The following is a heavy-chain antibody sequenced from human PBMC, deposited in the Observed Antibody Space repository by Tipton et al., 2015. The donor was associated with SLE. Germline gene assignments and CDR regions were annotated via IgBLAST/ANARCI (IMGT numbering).Heavy chain of an antibody. CDR3: ARGTYYYDSSGYLHDAFDI. D-gene: IGHD3-22*01. V-gene: IGHV4-61*02. Sequence: TLSLTCTVSGGSISSSSYYWSWIRQPAGKGLEWIGRIYISGSTNYNPSLKSRVTISVDTSKNQFSLKLSSVTAADTAVYYCARGTYYYDSSGYLHDAFDIWGQGTMVTVSS. CDR1: GGSISSSSYY. CDR2: IYISGST. J-gene: IGHJ3*02.